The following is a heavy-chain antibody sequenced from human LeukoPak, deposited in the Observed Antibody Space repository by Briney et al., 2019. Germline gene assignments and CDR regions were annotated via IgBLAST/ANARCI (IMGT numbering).Heavy chain of an antibody. Sequence: GRSLRLSCAASGFTFSSYAMSWVRQAPGKGLEWVSAISGSGGSTYYADSVKGRFTISRDNSKNTLYLQMNSLRAEDTAVYYCAKSYYYDSSGYYSTNFDYWGQGTLVTVSS. J-gene: IGHJ4*02. CDR1: GFTFSSYA. CDR3: AKSYYYDSSGYYSTNFDY. V-gene: IGHV3-23*01. D-gene: IGHD3-22*01. CDR2: ISGSGGST.